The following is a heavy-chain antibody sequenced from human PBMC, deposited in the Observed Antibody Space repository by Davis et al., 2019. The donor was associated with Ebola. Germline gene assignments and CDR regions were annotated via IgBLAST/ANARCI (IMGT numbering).Heavy chain of an antibody. CDR1: GFIFSTYV. J-gene: IGHJ3*01. D-gene: IGHD2/OR15-2a*01. Sequence: GESLKISCSASGFIFSTYVISRLCQAPGKGLEWVSTYGTSADTYYADSVKGRFTISRDNSKNTLYLQMNGLRVEDTAIYYCAKDNRNIWSEVWGQGTMVTVSS. CDR3: AKDNRNIWSEV. CDR2: GTSADT. V-gene: IGHV3-23*01.